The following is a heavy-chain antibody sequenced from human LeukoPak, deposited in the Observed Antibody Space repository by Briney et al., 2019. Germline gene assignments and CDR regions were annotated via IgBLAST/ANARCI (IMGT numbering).Heavy chain of an antibody. CDR2: IIPIFGTA. V-gene: IGHV1-69*05. Sequence: ASVKVSCKASGGTFSSYAISWVRQAPGQGLEWMGGIIPIFGTANYAQKFQGRVTITTDESTSTAYMELSSLRSEDTAVYYCASHSSSGSHSFDIWGQGTMVTVSS. CDR3: ASHSSSGSHSFDI. CDR1: GGTFSSYA. D-gene: IGHD3-22*01. J-gene: IGHJ3*02.